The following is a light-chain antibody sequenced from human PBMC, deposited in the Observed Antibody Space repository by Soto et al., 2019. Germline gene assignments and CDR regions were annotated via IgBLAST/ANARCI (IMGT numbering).Light chain of an antibody. CDR1: QSVAGN. CDR3: LQYNNWPPLT. Sequence: EIVMTQSPATLSVSPGERATLSCRASQSVAGNLAWYQQKPGQAPRLLIYGASTRATGIPARFSGSGSGTEFTLTICSLQSEDFAVYYCLQYNNWPPLTFGGGTKVEIK. CDR2: GAS. J-gene: IGKJ4*01. V-gene: IGKV3-15*01.